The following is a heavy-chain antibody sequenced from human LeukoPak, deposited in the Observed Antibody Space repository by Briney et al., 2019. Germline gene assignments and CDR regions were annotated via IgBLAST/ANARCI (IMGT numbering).Heavy chain of an antibody. CDR1: GGTFSSYA. CDR2: IIPIFGTA. Sequence: ASVKVSCKASGGTFSSYAISWVRQAPGQGLEWMGGIIPIFGTANYAQKFQGRVTITTDESTSTAYMELSSLRSEDTAVYYCATKSAGLFLYYFDYWGQGTLVTVSS. V-gene: IGHV1-69*05. D-gene: IGHD3-3*01. CDR3: ATKSAGLFLYYFDY. J-gene: IGHJ4*02.